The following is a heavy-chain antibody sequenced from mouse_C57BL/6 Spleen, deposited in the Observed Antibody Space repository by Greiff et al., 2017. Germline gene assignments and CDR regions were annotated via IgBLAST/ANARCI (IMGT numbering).Heavy chain of an antibody. CDR3: TTRDYYGSGDYAMDY. CDR1: GFNIKDDY. CDR2: IDPENGDT. Sequence: EVQLQQSGAELVRPGASVKLSCTASGFNIKDDYMHWVKQRPEQGLEWIGWIDPENGDTEYASKFQGKATMTADTSSNTAYLQLSSLTSEDTAVYYCTTRDYYGSGDYAMDYWGQGTSVTVSS. V-gene: IGHV14-4*01. J-gene: IGHJ4*01. D-gene: IGHD2-1*01.